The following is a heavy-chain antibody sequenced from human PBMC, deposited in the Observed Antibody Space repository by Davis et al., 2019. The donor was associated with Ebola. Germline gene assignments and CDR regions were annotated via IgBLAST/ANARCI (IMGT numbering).Heavy chain of an antibody. CDR3: AKLSCSTWFHGMDV. Sequence: GESLKISCKGSGYSFTNYWVGWVRQTSGRGLEWMGIIYPADSDVIYSPAFQGQITISVDRSISTAYLQWRSLKASDSAMYYCAKLSCSTWFHGMDVWGQGTTVTVSS. CDR1: GYSFTNYW. D-gene: IGHD6-13*01. J-gene: IGHJ6*02. V-gene: IGHV5-51*01. CDR2: IYPADSDV.